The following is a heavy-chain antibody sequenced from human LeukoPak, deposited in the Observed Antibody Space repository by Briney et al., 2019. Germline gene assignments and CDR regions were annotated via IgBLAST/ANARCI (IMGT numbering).Heavy chain of an antibody. CDR2: VYDSGST. D-gene: IGHD2-21*02. CDR1: GCSISSDTHY. V-gene: IGHV4-39*01. Sequence: SETLSLTCSVSGCSISSDTHYWGWIRQPPGKGLEWSMNVYDSGSTYYNASLKSRVTISVDTSKNLISLKLSPVTAADTAVYCCASLNLTYCGSACYYYYFDYWGPGTLVTVSS. J-gene: IGHJ4*02. CDR3: ASLNLTYCGSACYYYYFDY.